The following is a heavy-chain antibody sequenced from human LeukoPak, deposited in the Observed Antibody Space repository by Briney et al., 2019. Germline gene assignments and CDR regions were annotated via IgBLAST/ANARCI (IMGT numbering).Heavy chain of an antibody. CDR3: ARVSDYYDSSGHSYFDY. V-gene: IGHV4-38-2*02. Sequence: SETLSLTCTVSGYSISSGYYWGWIRQPPGKGPEWIGSIYHSGSTYYNPSLKSRVTISVDTSKNQFSLKLSSVTAADTAVYYCARVSDYYDSSGHSYFDYWGQGTLVTVSS. CDR1: GYSISSGYY. D-gene: IGHD3-22*01. J-gene: IGHJ4*02. CDR2: IYHSGST.